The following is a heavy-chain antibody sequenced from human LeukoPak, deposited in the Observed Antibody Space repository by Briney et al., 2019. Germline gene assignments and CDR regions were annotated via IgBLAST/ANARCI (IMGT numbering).Heavy chain of an antibody. J-gene: IGHJ3*02. D-gene: IGHD1-1*01. CDR2: IYASGST. CDR3: ARENQNWNDEAFDI. CDR1: GGSISSYY. V-gene: IGHV4-4*07. Sequence: PSETLSLTCTVSGGSISSYYWSWIRQPAGKGLERIGRIYASGSTNYNPSLKSRVTMSVDTSKNQFSLKLSSVTAADTAVYYCARENQNWNDEAFDIWGQGTMVTVSS.